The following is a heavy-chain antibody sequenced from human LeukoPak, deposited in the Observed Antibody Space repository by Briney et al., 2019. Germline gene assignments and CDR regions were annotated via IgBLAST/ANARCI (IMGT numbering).Heavy chain of an antibody. CDR1: GGSFSGYY. V-gene: IGHV4-34*01. CDR3: ARHNKQLVRDYYYYYYMDV. D-gene: IGHD6-6*01. J-gene: IGHJ6*03. CDR2: INHSGST. Sequence: SETLSLTCAVYGGSFSGYYWSWIRQPPGKGLEWIGEINHSGSTNYNPSLKSRVTISVDTSKNQFSLKLSSVTAADTAVYYCARHNKQLVRDYYYYYYMDVWGKGTTVTVSS.